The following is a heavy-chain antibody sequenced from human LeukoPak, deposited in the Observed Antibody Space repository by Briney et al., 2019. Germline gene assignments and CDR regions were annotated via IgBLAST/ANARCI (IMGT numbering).Heavy chain of an antibody. D-gene: IGHD1-26*01. CDR1: GFTFNNYG. CDR2: LSGSGGST. Sequence: GGSLRLSCAASGFTFNNYGMSWVRQAPGKRLEWVSGLSGSGGSTYYADSVKGRFTISRDNSKNTLYLQMNSLRAEDTAVYYCAKYVGARYFDYWGQGTLVIVSS. V-gene: IGHV3-23*01. CDR3: AKYVGARYFDY. J-gene: IGHJ4*02.